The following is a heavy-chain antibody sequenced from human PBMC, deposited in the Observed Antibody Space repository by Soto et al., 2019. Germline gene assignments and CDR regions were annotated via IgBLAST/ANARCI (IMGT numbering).Heavy chain of an antibody. CDR3: AKGSNDDGYYDSSGGYYYGMDV. CDR1: GFTFSSYA. D-gene: IGHD3-22*01. CDR2: ISYDGSNK. Sequence: GGSLRLSCAASGFTFSSYAMHWVRQAPGKGLEWVAVISYDGSNKYYADSVKGRFTISRDNSRNTLYLQMNSLRAEDTAVYYCAKGSNDDGYYDSSGGYYYGMDVWGQGTTVTVSS. J-gene: IGHJ6*02. V-gene: IGHV3-30-3*01.